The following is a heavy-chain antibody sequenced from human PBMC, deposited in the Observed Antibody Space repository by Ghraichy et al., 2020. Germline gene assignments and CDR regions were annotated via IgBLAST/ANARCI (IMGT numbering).Heavy chain of an antibody. Sequence: GSLRLSCAASGFTFSSYAMSWVRQAPGKGLEWVSAISGSGGSTDYADSVKGRFTISRDNSKNTMYLQMNILRAEDTAVYYCASPYYDFWSGYYRDNWFDPWGQGTLVTVSS. V-gene: IGHV3-23*01. CDR1: GFTFSSYA. J-gene: IGHJ5*02. CDR3: ASPYYDFWSGYYRDNWFDP. CDR2: ISGSGGST. D-gene: IGHD3-3*01.